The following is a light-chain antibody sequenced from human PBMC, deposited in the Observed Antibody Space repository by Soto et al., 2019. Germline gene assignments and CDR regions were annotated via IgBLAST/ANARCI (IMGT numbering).Light chain of an antibody. J-gene: IGLJ2*01. Sequence: QSVLTQPPSVSAAPGQRVTISCTGSSSNIGAGFDVHWYQQFPGTAPKFLIFGNNNRPSGVPDRFSGSKSGTSASLAIAGLQAEDEADYYCQSYDSKLRGVVFGGGTKLTVL. CDR1: SSNIGAGFD. V-gene: IGLV1-40*01. CDR2: GNN. CDR3: QSYDSKLRGVV.